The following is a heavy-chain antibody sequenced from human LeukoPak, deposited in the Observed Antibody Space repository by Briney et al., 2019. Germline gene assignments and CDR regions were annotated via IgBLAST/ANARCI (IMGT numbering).Heavy chain of an antibody. J-gene: IGHJ5*02. CDR1: GSAFNTYG. V-gene: IGHV3-23*01. CDR3: AGDFLGAGVYGYSP. D-gene: IGHD5-18*01. CDR2: ISGGGGTI. Sequence: GGSLRLSCIDSGSAFNTYGINWVRQAPGKGLEWFSSISGGGGTINYAASVKGRFTISRDNSKSTVYLQMNTLRAEDTALYYCAGDFLGAGVYGYSPWGQGTLVTVSS.